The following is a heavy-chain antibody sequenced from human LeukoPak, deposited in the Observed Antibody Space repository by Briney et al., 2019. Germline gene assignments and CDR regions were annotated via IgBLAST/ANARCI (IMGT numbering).Heavy chain of an antibody. V-gene: IGHV1-69*06. CDR1: GGTFSSYA. CDR3: ASWPVGWYGEDS. CDR2: IIPIFGTA. J-gene: IGHJ4*02. Sequence: SVKVSCKASGGTFSSYAISWVRQAPGQGLEWMGGIIPIFGTANYAQKFQGRVTITADKSTSTAYMELSSLRSEDTAVYYCASWPVGWYGEDSWGQGTLVTVSS. D-gene: IGHD6-19*01.